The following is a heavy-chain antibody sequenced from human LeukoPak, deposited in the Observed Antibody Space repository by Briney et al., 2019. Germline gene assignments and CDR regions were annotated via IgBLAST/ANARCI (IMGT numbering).Heavy chain of an antibody. CDR3: ARLNSPGIAGLGDAFDI. CDR1: GYSFTSYW. CDR2: IYPGDSDT. J-gene: IGHJ3*02. Sequence: RGESLKISCKGSGYSFTSYWIGWVRQMPGKGLEWMGIIYPGDSDTRYSPSFQGQVTISADKSISTAYLQWSSLKASDTAMYYCARLNSPGIAGLGDAFDIWGQGTMVTVSS. V-gene: IGHV5-51*01. D-gene: IGHD6-13*01.